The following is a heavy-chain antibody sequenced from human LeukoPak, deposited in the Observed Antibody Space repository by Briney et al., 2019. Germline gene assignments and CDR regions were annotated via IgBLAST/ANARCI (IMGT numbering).Heavy chain of an antibody. CDR2: IWYDGSKK. V-gene: IGHV3-33*01. J-gene: IGHJ6*03. CDR3: ARESCSSISCYDMYYYYYYMDV. Sequence: GGSLRLPCAASGFILNSYGVHWVRQAPGKGLEWVAVIWYDGSKKYYADSVKGRFTISRDNSKNTLYVQMNSLRAEDSAVYYCARESCSSISCYDMYYYYYYMDVWGKGTTVTVSS. D-gene: IGHD2-2*01. CDR1: GFILNSYG.